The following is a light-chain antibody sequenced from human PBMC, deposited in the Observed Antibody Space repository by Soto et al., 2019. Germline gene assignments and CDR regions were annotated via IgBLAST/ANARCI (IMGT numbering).Light chain of an antibody. CDR1: SSDVGGYNF. V-gene: IGLV2-11*01. CDR2: DVN. CDR3: CSYAGTYTHYV. Sequence: QSALTQPRSVSGSPGQSVTISCTGTSSDVGGYNFVSWYQQHPGKAPKLMIYDVNKRPSGVPGRFSGSKSGNTASLTISGLQAEDEADYYCCSYAGTYTHYVFGNGTKVTVL. J-gene: IGLJ1*01.